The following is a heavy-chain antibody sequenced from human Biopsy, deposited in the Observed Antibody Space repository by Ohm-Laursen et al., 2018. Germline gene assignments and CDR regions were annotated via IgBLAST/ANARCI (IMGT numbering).Heavy chain of an antibody. V-gene: IGHV5-51*01. D-gene: IGHD5-12*01. Sequence: ESLRISCNGSGYIFTTYWIAWVRQMPGKGLELMGVIYPGDSDTTYSPSLQGQVTISADKSTAYLQWSSLKASDTAMYYCARRDTKSLLRWGQGTLVTVSS. J-gene: IGHJ4*02. CDR3: ARRDTKSLLR. CDR2: IYPGDSDT. CDR1: GYIFTTYW.